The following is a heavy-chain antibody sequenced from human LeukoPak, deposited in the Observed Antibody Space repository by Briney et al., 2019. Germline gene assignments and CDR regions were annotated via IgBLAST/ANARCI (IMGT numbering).Heavy chain of an antibody. CDR1: GFTFSNYW. J-gene: IGHJ6*03. CDR3: ARVIAARPARRTHYYMDV. CDR2: INQDGSEK. D-gene: IGHD6-6*01. Sequence: GGSLRLSCAVSGFTFSNYWMGWVRQAPGKGLEWVANINQDGSEKYYVDSVKGRFTISRDNAKNSLYLQMNSLRAEDTAVYHCARVIAARPARRTHYYMDVWGKGTTVTVSS. V-gene: IGHV3-7*01.